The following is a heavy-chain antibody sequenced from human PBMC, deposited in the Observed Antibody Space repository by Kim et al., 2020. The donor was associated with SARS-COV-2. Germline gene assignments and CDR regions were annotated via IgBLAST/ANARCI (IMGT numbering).Heavy chain of an antibody. Sequence: SRYYADSVKGRFTISRDNAKTSRDLQMNGLRAEDTAVYYCARVGWGPYDYWGQGTLVTVSS. V-gene: IGHV3-21*01. CDR3: ARVGWGPYDY. CDR2: SR. D-gene: IGHD2-21*02. J-gene: IGHJ4*02.